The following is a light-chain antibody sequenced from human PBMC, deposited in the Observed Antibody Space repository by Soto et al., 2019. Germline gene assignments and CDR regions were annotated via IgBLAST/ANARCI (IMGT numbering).Light chain of an antibody. Sequence: QSALTQPASVSGSPGQSXTXSCTXTSXDVGGYNYVSWYQQHPGKAPKLMIYDVSNRPSGVSNRFSGSKSGNTASLTISGLQAEDEADYYCSSYTSSSTLVVFGGGTKLTVL. CDR1: SXDVGGYNY. CDR2: DVS. J-gene: IGLJ2*01. V-gene: IGLV2-14*01. CDR3: SSYTSSSTLVV.